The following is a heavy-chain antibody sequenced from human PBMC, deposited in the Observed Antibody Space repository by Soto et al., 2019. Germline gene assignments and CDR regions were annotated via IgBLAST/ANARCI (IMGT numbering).Heavy chain of an antibody. D-gene: IGHD1-1*01. CDR1: GFTISSNA. J-gene: IGHJ4*02. V-gene: IGHV3-23*01. CDR3: AKDKPGTTSFDS. CDR2: ISDRGDTT. Sequence: EVQLLDSGGGLVQPGGSLRLSCAASGFTISSNAMYWVRQAPGKGLEWVSAISDRGDTTHYADSVKGRFTISRDTSKNTLYLHLNTLRADDTAVYYCAKDKPGTTSFDSWGQGTLVTVSS.